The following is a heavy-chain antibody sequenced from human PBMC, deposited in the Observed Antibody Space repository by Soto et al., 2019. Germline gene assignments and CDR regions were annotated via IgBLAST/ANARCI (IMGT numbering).Heavy chain of an antibody. D-gene: IGHD1-26*01. V-gene: IGHV5-51*01. CDR1: GYSFTNYW. CDR3: ARPYSGGPNDPFDV. Sequence: HGASLKISCKGSGYSFTNYWIGWVRQMPGKGLEWMGISYPGDSHAIYSPSFQGQVTMSADKSISTAYLQWSSLKASDTAMYYCARPYSGGPNDPFDVWGQGTMVTVSS. CDR2: SYPGDSHA. J-gene: IGHJ3*01.